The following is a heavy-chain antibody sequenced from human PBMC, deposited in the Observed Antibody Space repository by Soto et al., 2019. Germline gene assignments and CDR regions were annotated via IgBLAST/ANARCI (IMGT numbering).Heavy chain of an antibody. CDR3: RVTGLSEVDY. D-gene: IGHD3-9*01. V-gene: IGHV1-2*02. J-gene: IGHJ4*02. CDR1: GYTFSGFY. Sequence: QVQLVQSGAEVKKPGASVKVSCRTSGYTFSGFYIHWVRQAPGQGLESMGWIYPDSGGTYYAQKFQCRVNMTRDTSISTAYMELRRLRSDDKAVYYCRVTGLSEVDYWGQGTLVTVSS. CDR2: IYPDSGGT.